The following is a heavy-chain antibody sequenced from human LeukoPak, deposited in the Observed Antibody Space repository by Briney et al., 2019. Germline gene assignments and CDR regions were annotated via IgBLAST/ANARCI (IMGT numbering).Heavy chain of an antibody. CDR1: GYSISSAYY. V-gene: IGHV4-38-2*02. D-gene: IGHD3-16*01. CDR2: IYHTGST. Sequence: SETLSLTCAVSGYSISSAYYWGWMRQPPGKGLKWIGSIYHTGSTYYNPSLKSRVTISRDTSKNQFSLKLSSVTAADTAVYYCARDKMGGADYWGQGTLVTVSP. J-gene: IGHJ4*02. CDR3: ARDKMGGADY.